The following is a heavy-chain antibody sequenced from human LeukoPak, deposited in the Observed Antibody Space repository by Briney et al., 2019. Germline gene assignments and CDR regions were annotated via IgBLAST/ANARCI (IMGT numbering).Heavy chain of an antibody. J-gene: IGHJ4*02. CDR3: ARDGGSGYYETAIDY. D-gene: IGHD3-3*01. V-gene: IGHV4-4*02. CDR1: GGSGGSISSSNY. Sequence: SETLSLTCAVSGGSGGSISSSNYWSWVRQPPGKGLEWIGEIYHSGSTNYNPSLKSRVTISVDKSKNQFSLKLSSVTAADTAVYYCARDGGSGYYETAIDYWGQGTLVTVSS. CDR2: IYHSGST.